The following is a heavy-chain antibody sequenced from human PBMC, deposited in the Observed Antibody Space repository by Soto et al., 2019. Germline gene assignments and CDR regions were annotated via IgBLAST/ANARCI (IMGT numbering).Heavy chain of an antibody. CDR1: GNSFTGYY. CDR3: ARDGVVPTMD. V-gene: IGHV1-2*02. CDR2: INPKSGGT. D-gene: IGHD5-12*01. Sequence: QVQIVQSGAEVKKPGASVKVSCKASGNSFTGYYVHWVRQAPGQGLEWMGWINPKSGGTNYAQKFQGRVTMTRDTSINTAYMELSSLRSDDTAVYFCARDGVVPTMDWGQGTLVTVSS. J-gene: IGHJ4*02.